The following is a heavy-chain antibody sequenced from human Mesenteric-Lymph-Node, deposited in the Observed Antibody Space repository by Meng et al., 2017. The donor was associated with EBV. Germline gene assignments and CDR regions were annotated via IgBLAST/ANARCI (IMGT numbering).Heavy chain of an antibody. V-gene: IGHV4-4*02. J-gene: IGHJ4*02. Sequence: ESTASGPGKVSGSSFFTICVSGCDISRSRWLSWVRQPRGKGVEWLGEIYHSSGTINYNPSLKSRVTISLDKSKNQFSRNLIPVTAADTAVYYCARLPPTTGYGTARSYWGQGTLVTVSS. CDR1: GCDISRSRW. CDR3: ARLPPTTGYGTARSY. D-gene: IGHD6-13*01. CDR2: IYHSSGTI.